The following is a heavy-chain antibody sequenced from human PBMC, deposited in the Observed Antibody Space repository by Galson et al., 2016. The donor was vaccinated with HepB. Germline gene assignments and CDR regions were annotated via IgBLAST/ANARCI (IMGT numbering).Heavy chain of an antibody. CDR1: GFTSSSYW. CDR2: INQDGSEN. J-gene: IGHJ6*02. CDR3: ARVGPPPEGYPSHWGGMDV. D-gene: IGHD3-16*01. V-gene: IGHV3-7*03. Sequence: SLRLSCAASGFTSSSYWMSWVRQPPGKGLEWVAVINQDGSENYYVDSVKGRFTISRDNAKNSLFLQMNSLRAEDTAIYYCARVGPPPEGYPSHWGGMDVWGQGTMVTVSS.